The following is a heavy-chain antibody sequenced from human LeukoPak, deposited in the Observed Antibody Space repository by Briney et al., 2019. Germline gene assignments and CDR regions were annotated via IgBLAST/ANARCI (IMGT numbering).Heavy chain of an antibody. CDR1: GFPFSSYW. D-gene: IGHD5-24*01. CDR2: IKQDGSKK. CDR3: TRVGYIDEGIDY. Sequence: GGSLRLSCVAFGFPFSSYWMTWVRQAPGKGLEWVANIKQDGSKKSYVDSVKGRFTISRDNAKNSLYLQMNSLRAEDTAIYYCTRVGYIDEGIDYWGQGTLVTVSS. V-gene: IGHV3-7*04. J-gene: IGHJ4*02.